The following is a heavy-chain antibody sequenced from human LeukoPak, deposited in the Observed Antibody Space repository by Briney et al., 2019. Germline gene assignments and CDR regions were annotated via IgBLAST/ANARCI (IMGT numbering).Heavy chain of an antibody. CDR2: IYYSGST. V-gene: IGHV4-39*01. Sequence: SETLSLTCAVSGGSISSSSYYWGWIRQPPGKGLEWIGSIYYSGSTYYNPSLKSRVTISVDTSKNQFSLNLSSVTAADTAVYYCARQEIGLRSFDPWGQGTLVTVSS. J-gene: IGHJ5*02. D-gene: IGHD3/OR15-3a*01. CDR3: ARQEIGLRSFDP. CDR1: GGSISSSSYY.